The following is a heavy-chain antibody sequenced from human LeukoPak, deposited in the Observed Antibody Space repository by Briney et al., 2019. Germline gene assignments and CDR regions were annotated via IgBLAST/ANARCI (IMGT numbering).Heavy chain of an antibody. CDR2: IYYSGST. CDR1: GGPINSGGYY. CDR3: ARLFGVNDP. Sequence: SETLSLTCTVSGGPINSGGYYWSWIRQPPGKGLEWIGYIYYSGSTNYNPSLKSRVTISVDTSKNQFSLKLSSVTAADTAVYYCARLFGVNDPWGQGTLVTVSS. V-gene: IGHV4-61*08. D-gene: IGHD3-10*02. J-gene: IGHJ5*02.